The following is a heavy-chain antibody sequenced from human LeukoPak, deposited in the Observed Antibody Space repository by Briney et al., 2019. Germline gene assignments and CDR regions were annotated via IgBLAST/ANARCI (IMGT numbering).Heavy chain of an antibody. D-gene: IGHD3-22*01. CDR3: ARARNDYDTSSFSVLDY. J-gene: IGHJ4*02. CDR2: IWYDGSNI. CDR1: GFTFSSYG. V-gene: IGHV3-33*01. Sequence: TGGSLRLSCAASGFTFSSYGMRWVRQAPGKGLEWLAVIWYDGSNIYYADPVKGRFAISRDNSKNTLYLQINSLRAEDTAVYYCARARNDYDTSSFSVLDYWGQGTLVTVSS.